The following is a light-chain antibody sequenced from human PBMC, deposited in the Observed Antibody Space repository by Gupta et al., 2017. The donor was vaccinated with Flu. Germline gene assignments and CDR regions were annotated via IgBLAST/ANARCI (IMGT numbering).Light chain of an antibody. V-gene: IGKV1-33*01. CDR2: DAS. CDR1: QDIRRY. CDR3: QQYDTLPT. Sequence: SPSSLSASVGDRVTITCEASQDIRRYLNWYQQKPGKAPKLLIYDASNWEKGVPTRFSGSGSGTDFTFTISNLQPEDFATYYCQQYDTLPTFGQGTKVDIK. J-gene: IGKJ1*01.